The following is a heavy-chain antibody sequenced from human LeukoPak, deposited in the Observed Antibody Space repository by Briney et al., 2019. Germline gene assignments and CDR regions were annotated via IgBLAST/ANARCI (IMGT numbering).Heavy chain of an antibody. J-gene: IGHJ4*02. CDR1: GGSISSSSYY. CDR2: IYYSGST. V-gene: IGHV4-39*01. D-gene: IGHD3-10*01. CDR3: ARHSGDDYGSRSYCHFHFDY. Sequence: PSETLSLTCTVSGGSISSSSYYWGWIRQPPGKGLEWIGSIYYSGSTYYNPSLKSRVTISVDTSKNQFSLKLSSVTAADTAMYYCARHSGDDYGSRSYCHFHFDYWGQGTLVTVSS.